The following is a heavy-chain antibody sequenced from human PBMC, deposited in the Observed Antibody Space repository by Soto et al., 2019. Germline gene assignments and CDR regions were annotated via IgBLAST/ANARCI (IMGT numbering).Heavy chain of an antibody. J-gene: IGHJ6*02. D-gene: IGHD2-2*01. CDR3: ARGHCSRTSCYTGGYYYYPMDV. Sequence: GGSLRLSCAASGFTLSAHTMNWVRQAPGKGLEWVSSISSDSRYIYYADSVKGRFTISRDNARNSLDLQMNNLRAEDTAVYHCARGHCSRTSCYTGGYYYYPMDVWGQGNTVTFSS. CDR1: GFTLSAHT. V-gene: IGHV3-21*01. CDR2: ISSDSRYI.